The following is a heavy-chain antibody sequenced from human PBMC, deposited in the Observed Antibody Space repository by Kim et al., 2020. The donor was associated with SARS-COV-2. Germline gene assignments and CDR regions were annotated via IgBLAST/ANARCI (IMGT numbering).Heavy chain of an antibody. CDR2: INTNTGNP. V-gene: IGHV7-4-1*02. CDR3: ARATSIVVVPAAHTNWFDP. Sequence: ASVKVSCKASGYTFTSYAMNWVRQAPGQGLEWMGWINTNTGNPTYAQGFTGRFVFSLDTSVSTAYLQISSLKAEDTAVYYCARATSIVVVPAAHTNWFDPWGQGTLVTVSS. D-gene: IGHD2-2*01. CDR1: GYTFTSYA. J-gene: IGHJ5*02.